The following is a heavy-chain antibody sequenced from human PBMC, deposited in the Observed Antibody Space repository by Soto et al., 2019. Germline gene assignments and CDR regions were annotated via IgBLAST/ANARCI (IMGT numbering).Heavy chain of an antibody. V-gene: IGHV3-7*03. J-gene: IGHJ4*02. CDR1: GFTLIGYY. CDR2: IKGDGGNT. CDR3: ARDAVTSD. D-gene: IGHD6-19*01. Sequence: GGPLRLSCATSGFTLIGYYRSWVRQAPGKGLEWVGNIKGDGGNTHYVVSVRGRFTISRDNAENLIDLQMNHMRVEDTAMYYCARDAVTSDWGQGIMGTASS.